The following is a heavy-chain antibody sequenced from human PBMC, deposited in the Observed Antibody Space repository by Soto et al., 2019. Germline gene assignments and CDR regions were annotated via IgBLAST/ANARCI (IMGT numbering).Heavy chain of an antibody. D-gene: IGHD6-19*01. CDR3: ARPQGAVAGTVVY. CDR2: IWYDGSNK. Sequence: QVQLVESGGGVVQPGRSLRLSCAASGFTFSSYGMHWVRQAPGKGLEWVAVIWYDGSNKYYADSVKGRFTISRDNSKNTLYLQMNSLRAEDTAVYYCARPQGAVAGTVVYWGQGTLVTVSS. J-gene: IGHJ4*02. CDR1: GFTFSSYG. V-gene: IGHV3-33*01.